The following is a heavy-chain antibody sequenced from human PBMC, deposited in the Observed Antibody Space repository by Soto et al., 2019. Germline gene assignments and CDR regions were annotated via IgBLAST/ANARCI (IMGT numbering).Heavy chain of an antibody. J-gene: IGHJ5*02. Sequence: PSETLSLTCTVSGGSISSYYWSWIRQPPGKGLEWIGYIYYSGSTNYNPSLKSRVTISVDTSKNQFSLKLSSVTAADTAVYYCARGALGYCSSTSCRNPYNWFDPWGQGTLVTVSS. CDR2: IYYSGST. V-gene: IGHV4-59*12. CDR1: GGSISSYY. CDR3: ARGALGYCSSTSCRNPYNWFDP. D-gene: IGHD2-2*01.